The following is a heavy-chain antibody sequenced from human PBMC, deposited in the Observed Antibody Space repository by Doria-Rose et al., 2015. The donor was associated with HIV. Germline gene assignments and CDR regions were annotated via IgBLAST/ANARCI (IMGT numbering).Heavy chain of an antibody. CDR2: ILSDDER. Sequence: QITLKESSPVLVKPTETLTLTCTVSGVSLSSPGMGVSWIRQPPGKALEWLAKILSDDERSYKTSLKSRLTMTRGTSKSQVVLTITDMDPVDTATYYCARIKSSRWYHKYYFDFWGQGTLVIVSA. V-gene: IGHV2-26*01. J-gene: IGHJ4*02. D-gene: IGHD6-13*01. CDR1: GVSLSSPGMG. CDR3: ARIKSSRWYHKYYFDF.